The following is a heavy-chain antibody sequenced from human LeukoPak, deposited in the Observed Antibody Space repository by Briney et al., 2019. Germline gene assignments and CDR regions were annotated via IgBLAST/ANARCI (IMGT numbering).Heavy chain of an antibody. J-gene: IGHJ3*02. CDR3: ARAVVWFGENDAFDI. CDR2: ISSSSSCI. Sequence: GGSLRLSCAASGFSFSTYGMHWVRQAPGKGLEWVSSISSSSSCIYYADSVKGRFTISRDNAKNSLYLQMNSLRAEDTAVYHCARAVVWFGENDAFDIRGQGTMFTVSS. CDR1: GFSFSTYG. V-gene: IGHV3-21*01. D-gene: IGHD3-10*01.